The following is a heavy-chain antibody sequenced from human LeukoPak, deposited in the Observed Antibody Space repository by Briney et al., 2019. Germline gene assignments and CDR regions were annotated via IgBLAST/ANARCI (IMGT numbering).Heavy chain of an antibody. D-gene: IGHD5-24*01. J-gene: IGHJ3*02. Sequence: SETLSLTCTVSGGSISSYYWSWIRQPPGKGLEWIGYIYYSGSTNYNPSLKSRVTISVDTSKNQFSLKLSSVTAADTAVYHCARDGYNIAGAFDIWGQGTMVTVSS. CDR2: IYYSGST. CDR3: ARDGYNIAGAFDI. V-gene: IGHV4-59*01. CDR1: GGSISSYY.